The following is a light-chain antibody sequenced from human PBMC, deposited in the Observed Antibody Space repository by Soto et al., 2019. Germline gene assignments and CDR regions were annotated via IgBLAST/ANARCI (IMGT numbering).Light chain of an antibody. CDR1: QNIYSN. Sequence: MVMTQSPATLSVSPGERATLSCRASQNIYSNVACYQQRPGQAPRLLIYRASTRATGIPARFSGSGSGTEFTLTISSLQSEDFTVYSCLQYHNLWAFGQGTKVDIK. CDR2: RAS. J-gene: IGKJ1*01. V-gene: IGKV3-15*01. CDR3: LQYHNLWA.